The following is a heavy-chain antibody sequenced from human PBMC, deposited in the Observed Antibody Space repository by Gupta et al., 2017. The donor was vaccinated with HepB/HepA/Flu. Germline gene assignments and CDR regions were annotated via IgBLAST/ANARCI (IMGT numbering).Heavy chain of an antibody. CDR1: GGPVTGYY. D-gene: IGHD2-21*02. CDR2: INHSGST. V-gene: IGHV4-34*01. J-gene: IGHJ4*02. CDR3: ASTWYEKVVTPISDRSFDS. Sequence: AGLLKPSATLSLPCAVSGGPVTGYYWSWIRLPPGKGLEWIGEINHSGSTNYSPSLRSRVTISVDMSKNHFFLKLNSATAADTAVYYCASTWYEKVVTPISDRSFDSWGQGTLVTVSS.